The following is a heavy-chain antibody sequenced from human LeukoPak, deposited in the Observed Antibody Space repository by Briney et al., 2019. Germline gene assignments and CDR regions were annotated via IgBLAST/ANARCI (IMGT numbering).Heavy chain of an antibody. CDR2: ISTGGSPI. J-gene: IGHJ3*01. CDR3: ARGGIAFDV. CDR1: GFTFSSYG. V-gene: IGHV3-48*03. Sequence: GGSLRLSCAASGFTFSSYGMNWVRQAPGKGLEWVSYISTGGSPIYYADSVKGRSTISGDNTKNSLYLQMNGLRAEDTAVYYCARGGIAFDVWGQGTMVTVSS.